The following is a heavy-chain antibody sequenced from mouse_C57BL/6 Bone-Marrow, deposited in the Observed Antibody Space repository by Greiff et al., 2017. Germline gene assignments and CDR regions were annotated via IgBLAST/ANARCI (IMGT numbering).Heavy chain of an antibody. V-gene: IGHV2-6*01. CDR2: IWGVGST. D-gene: IGHD4-1*01. J-gene: IGHJ3*01. CDR3: ASEGGLTGTFFAY. CDR1: GFSLTSYG. Sequence: VKLMESGPGLVAPSPSLSITCTVSGFSLTSYGVDWVRQSPGKGLEWLGVIWGVGSTNYNSDLKSRLSISKDNSKSQVFLKMNSLQTDDTAMYYCASEGGLTGTFFAYWGQGTLVTVSA.